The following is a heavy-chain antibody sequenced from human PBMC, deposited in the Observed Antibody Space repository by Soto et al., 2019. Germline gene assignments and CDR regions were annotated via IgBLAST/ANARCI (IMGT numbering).Heavy chain of an antibody. J-gene: IGHJ3*02. CDR3: VIDYYGSGSDPASRGVSQLLLDDAFDI. V-gene: IGHV1-69*01. CDR2: IIPIFGTA. D-gene: IGHD3-10*01. CDR1: GGTFSSYA. Sequence: QVQLVQSGAEVKKPGSSVKVSCKASGGTFSSYAISWVRQAPGQGLEWMGGIIPIFGTANYAQKFQGRVKITADESTSTAYMELSSLRSEDTAVYYCVIDYYGSGSDPASRGVSQLLLDDAFDIWGQGTMVTVSS.